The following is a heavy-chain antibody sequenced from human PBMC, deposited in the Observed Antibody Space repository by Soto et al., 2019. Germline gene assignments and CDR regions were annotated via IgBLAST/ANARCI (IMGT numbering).Heavy chain of an antibody. CDR3: ARLKVGETYYYDSSGVFDAFDI. J-gene: IGHJ3*02. CDR1: GYSFTSYW. V-gene: IGHV5-51*01. Sequence: GESLKISCKGSGYSFTSYWIGWVRQMPGKGLEWMGIIYPGDSDTRYSPSFQGQVTISADKSISTAYLQWSSLKASDTAMYYCARLKVGETYYYDSSGVFDAFDIWGQGTMVTVSS. CDR2: IYPGDSDT. D-gene: IGHD3-22*01.